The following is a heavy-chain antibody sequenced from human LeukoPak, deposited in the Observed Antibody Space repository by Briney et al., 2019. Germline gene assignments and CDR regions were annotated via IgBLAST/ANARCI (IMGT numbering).Heavy chain of an antibody. D-gene: IGHD3-3*01. CDR2: IRYDGSNK. V-gene: IGHV3-30*02. CDR3: AKKISIDNYDFWSGPRDAFDI. CDR1: GFTFSSYG. Sequence: QSGGSLRLSCAASGFTFSSYGMHWVRQAPGKGLEWVAFIRYDGSNKYYADSVKGRFTISRDNSKNTLYLQMNSLRAEDTAVYYCAKKISIDNYDFWSGPRDAFDIWGQGTMVTVSS. J-gene: IGHJ3*02.